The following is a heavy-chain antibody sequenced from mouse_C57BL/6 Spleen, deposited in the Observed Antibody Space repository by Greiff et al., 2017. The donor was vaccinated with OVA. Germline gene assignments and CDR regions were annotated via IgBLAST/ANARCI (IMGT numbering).Heavy chain of an antibody. Sequence: EVHLVESGGGLVKPGGSLKLSCAASGFTFSSYAMSWVRQTPEKRLEWVATISDGGSYTYYPDNVKGRFTISRDNAKNNLYLQMSHLKSEDTAMYYCARDRAYSNYGRFAYWGQGTLVTVSA. V-gene: IGHV5-4*01. CDR3: ARDRAYSNYGRFAY. CDR1: GFTFSSYA. CDR2: ISDGGSYT. J-gene: IGHJ3*01. D-gene: IGHD2-5*01.